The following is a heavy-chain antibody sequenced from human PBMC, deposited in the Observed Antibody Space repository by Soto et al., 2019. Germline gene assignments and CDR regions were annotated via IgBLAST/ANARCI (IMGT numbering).Heavy chain of an antibody. J-gene: IGHJ3*02. V-gene: IGHV1-3*01. CDR3: ARAAYCSSTSCSDAFDI. CDR1: GYTFSGYA. D-gene: IGHD2-2*01. CDR2: INGGNGNR. Sequence: QVQLVQSGAEVKKPGASVKVSCKASGYTFSGYAMHWVRQAPGQRPEWMGWINGGNGNRKYSEKFQGRVTITRXXSXAXVYMELSSLRSEDTAVYYRARAAYCSSTSCSDAFDIWGQGTMVTVSS.